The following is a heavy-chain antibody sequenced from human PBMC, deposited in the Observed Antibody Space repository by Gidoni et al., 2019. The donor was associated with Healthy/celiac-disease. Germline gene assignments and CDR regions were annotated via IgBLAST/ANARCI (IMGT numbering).Heavy chain of an antibody. CDR3: AREKILTLAGPDAFDI. D-gene: IGHD2-21*02. V-gene: IGHV1-2*02. Sequence: QVQLVQSGAEVKKPGASVKVSCKASVYTFTGYYMHWVRQAPGQGLEWMGWINPNSGGTNYAQKFQGRVTMTRDTSISTAYMELSRLRSDDTAVYYCAREKILTLAGPDAFDIWGQGTMVTVSS. CDR2: INPNSGGT. J-gene: IGHJ3*02. CDR1: VYTFTGYY.